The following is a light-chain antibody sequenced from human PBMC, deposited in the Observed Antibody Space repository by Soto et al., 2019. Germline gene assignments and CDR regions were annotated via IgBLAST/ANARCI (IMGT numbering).Light chain of an antibody. V-gene: IGKV3D-15*01. CDR3: LQNNEWPLT. J-gene: IGKJ4*01. CDR1: QFVGRN. Sequence: ETIMTQSPAILSASPGDEATLSCRASQFVGRNVAWYRQKVGQAPMLLIYTASTRAPGIPVRFSGSGSGTEFTLTISGLQSDDFATYYCLQNNEWPLTFGGGTKVEIK. CDR2: TAS.